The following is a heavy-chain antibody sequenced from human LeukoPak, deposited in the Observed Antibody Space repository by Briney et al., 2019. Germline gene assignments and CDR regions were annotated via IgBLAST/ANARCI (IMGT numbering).Heavy chain of an antibody. CDR3: AKANSPYYYDSSGYSTFDY. V-gene: IGHV3-23*01. D-gene: IGHD3-22*01. CDR1: AFTFSDYW. Sequence: GGSLRLSCAASAFTFSDYWMNWVRQAPGRGLEWVSGMSGSGVSPYYADSVKGRFTMSRDNSKNTLYLQMNSLRAEDTAVYYCAKANSPYYYDSSGYSTFDYWGQGTLVTVSS. CDR2: MSGSGVSP. J-gene: IGHJ4*02.